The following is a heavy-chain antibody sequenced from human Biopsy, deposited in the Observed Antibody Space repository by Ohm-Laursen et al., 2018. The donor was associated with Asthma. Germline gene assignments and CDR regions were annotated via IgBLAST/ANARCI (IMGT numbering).Heavy chain of an antibody. D-gene: IGHD2-2*01. CDR3: ARTYCTLNTCYASFDH. CDR1: GYSFELNG. V-gene: IGHV1-18*04. CDR2: ISDYLESP. Sequence: ASVKVSCKASGYSFELNGMSWVRQRPGQGLEWMGWISDYLESPNYAQKFQGRVNMTYDRSTNTAYMELKSLRTDDTAVYFCARTYCTLNTCYASFDHWGQGTLVAVSS. J-gene: IGHJ4*02.